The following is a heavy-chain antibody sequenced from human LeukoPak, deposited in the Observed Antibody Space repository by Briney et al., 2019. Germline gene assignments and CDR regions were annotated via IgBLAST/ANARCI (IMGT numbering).Heavy chain of an antibody. Sequence: GGTLRLSCAASGFTFSSYGMSWVRQAPGKGLEWVAFIRYDGSNKYYADSVKGRFTISRDNSKNTLYLQMKSLRAEDTAVYYCAKEGASMVRGVIIAGYMDVWGKGTTVTISS. CDR3: AKEGASMVRGVIIAGYMDV. D-gene: IGHD3-10*01. V-gene: IGHV3-30*02. J-gene: IGHJ6*03. CDR2: IRYDGSNK. CDR1: GFTFSSYG.